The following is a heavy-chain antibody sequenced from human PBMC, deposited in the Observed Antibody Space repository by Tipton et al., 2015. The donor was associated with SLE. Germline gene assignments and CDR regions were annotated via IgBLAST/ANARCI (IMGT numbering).Heavy chain of an antibody. D-gene: IGHD1-14*01. CDR1: GGSISSYY. V-gene: IGHV4-59*01. J-gene: IGHJ3*02. Sequence: TLSLTCTVSGGSISSYYWSWIRQPPGKGLEWIGYIYYSGSTNYNPSLKSRVTISVDTSKNQFSLKLSSVTAADTAVYYCAAYGTFDAFDIWGQGTMVTVSS. CDR3: AAYGTFDAFDI. CDR2: IYYSGST.